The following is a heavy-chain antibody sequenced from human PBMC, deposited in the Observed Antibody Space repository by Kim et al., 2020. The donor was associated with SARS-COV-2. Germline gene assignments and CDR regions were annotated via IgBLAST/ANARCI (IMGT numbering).Heavy chain of an antibody. CDR1: GYTFTGHY. Sequence: ASVKVSCKASGYTFTGHYMHWVRQAPGQGLEWMGWINPNSGGTNYAQKLQGRATMNRDTSISTAYMELSRLRSDDTAVYYCARGCSSWYDWYFQHWGQGTLVTVSS. J-gene: IGHJ1*01. CDR2: INPNSGGT. CDR3: ARGCSSWYDWYFQH. D-gene: IGHD6-13*01. V-gene: IGHV1-2*02.